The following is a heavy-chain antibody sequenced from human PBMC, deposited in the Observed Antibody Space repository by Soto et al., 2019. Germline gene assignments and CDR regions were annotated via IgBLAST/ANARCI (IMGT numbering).Heavy chain of an antibody. CDR2: IYYSGST. Sequence: SHTLSLTCTVSGSTISSRGYYRNWIRQHPGKGLEWIAYIYYSGSTYYNPSLKSRVTISIDTSKNQFSLILSSVTAADTAVYYCARDLRLDSWGPGTLVTVSS. J-gene: IGHJ4*02. V-gene: IGHV4-31*03. D-gene: IGHD2-21*02. CDR3: ARDLRLDS. CDR1: GSTISSRGYY.